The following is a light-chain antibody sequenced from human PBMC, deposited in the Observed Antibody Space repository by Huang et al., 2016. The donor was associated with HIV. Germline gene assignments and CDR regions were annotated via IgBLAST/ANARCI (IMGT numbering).Light chain of an antibody. CDR3: QQYNNWPPWT. V-gene: IGKV3-15*01. CDR1: QSVNNK. J-gene: IGKJ1*01. CDR2: DAS. Sequence: EVVMTQSPVTLSVSPGERATLSCRASQSVNNKLAWFQQTPGQAPRLLIHDASIRPTGIPYRFSGSGSGTEFTLTISSLQSEDFAVYYCQQYNNWPPWTFGQGTKVEIK.